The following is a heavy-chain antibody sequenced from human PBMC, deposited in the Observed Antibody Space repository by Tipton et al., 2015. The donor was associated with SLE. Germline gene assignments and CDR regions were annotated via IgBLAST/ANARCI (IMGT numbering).Heavy chain of an antibody. CDR3: ASAGTFPYYYYMDV. J-gene: IGHJ6*03. CDR2: INHSGST. CDR1: GGSFSGYY. Sequence: TLSLTCAVYGGSFSGYYWSXXXQPPGKGLEWIGEINHSGSTNYNPSLKSRVTISVDTSKNQFSLKLSSVTAAHTAVYYCASAGTFPYYYYMDVWGKGTTVTVSS. V-gene: IGHV4-34*01. D-gene: IGHD1-1*01.